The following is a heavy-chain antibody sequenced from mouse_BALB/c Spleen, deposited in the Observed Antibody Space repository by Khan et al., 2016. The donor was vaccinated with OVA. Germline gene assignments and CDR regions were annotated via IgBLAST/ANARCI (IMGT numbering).Heavy chain of an antibody. D-gene: IGHD2-13*01. V-gene: IGHV5-4*02. CDR1: GFTFSDYY. Sequence: EVELVESGGGLVKPGGSLKLSCAASGFTFSDYYMYWVRQTPEKRLEWVATISDGGRYTYYPDSVKGRFTISRDDAKNNLYLQMSSLKSEDTAMYYCARVYYGDPFAYWGQGTLVTVSA. J-gene: IGHJ3*01. CDR3: ARVYYGDPFAY. CDR2: ISDGGRYT.